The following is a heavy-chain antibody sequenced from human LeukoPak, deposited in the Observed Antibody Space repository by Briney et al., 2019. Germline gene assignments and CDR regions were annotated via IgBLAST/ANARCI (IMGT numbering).Heavy chain of an antibody. D-gene: IGHD6-13*01. V-gene: IGHV1-2*02. CDR2: INPNSGGT. Sequence: ASVKVSCKASGYTFTGYYMHWVRQAPGQGLEWMGWINPNSGGTNYAEKFQGRVTMTRDTSISTSYMELSRLRSDDTAVYYCARVYSSSSKATDKGGSSWFDTWGQGTLVTVSS. CDR1: GYTFTGYY. J-gene: IGHJ5*02. CDR3: ARVYSSSSKATDKGGSSWFDT.